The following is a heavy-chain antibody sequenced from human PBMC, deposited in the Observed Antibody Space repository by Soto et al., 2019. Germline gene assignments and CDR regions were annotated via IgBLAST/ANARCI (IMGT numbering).Heavy chain of an antibody. CDR1: GFTFSSYS. D-gene: IGHD6-25*01. J-gene: IGHJ6*02. CDR2: ISSSSSYI. CDR3: ARDPPIPLRHHYYYGLDV. Sequence: TGGSLRLSCAASGFTFSSYSMNWVRQAPGKGLEWVSSISSSSSYIYYADSVKGRFTISRDNAKNSLYLQMNSLRAEDTAVYYCARDPPIPLRHHYYYGLDVWGQGTTVTVSS. V-gene: IGHV3-21*01.